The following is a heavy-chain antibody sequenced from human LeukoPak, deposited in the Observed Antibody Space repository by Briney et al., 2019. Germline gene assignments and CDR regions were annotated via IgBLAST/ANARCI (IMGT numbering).Heavy chain of an antibody. CDR1: GFTFSNAW. Sequence: GGSLRLSCAASGFTFSNAWMSWVRQAPGKGREWVGRIKSKTDGGTTDYAAPVKGRFTISRDDSKNTLYLQMNSLKTEDTAVYYCTTGICSSTSCYDAFDIWGQGTMVTVSS. CDR2: IKSKTDGGTT. D-gene: IGHD2-2*01. J-gene: IGHJ3*02. CDR3: TTGICSSTSCYDAFDI. V-gene: IGHV3-15*01.